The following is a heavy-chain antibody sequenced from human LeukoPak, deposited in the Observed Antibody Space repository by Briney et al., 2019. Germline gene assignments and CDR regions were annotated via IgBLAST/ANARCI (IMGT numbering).Heavy chain of an antibody. J-gene: IGHJ6*03. D-gene: IGHD6-19*01. CDR3: AKAAGTGRYYYYYMDV. V-gene: IGHV3-23*01. CDR1: GFTFSSYA. CDR2: ISGSGGST. Sequence: GGSLRLSCAASGFTFSSYAMRWVRQAPGEGGEWVSDISGSGGSTYYADSVKGRFTISRDNSKNTLYLQMNSLRAEDTSVYYCAKAAGTGRYYYYYMDVWGKGTTVTVSS.